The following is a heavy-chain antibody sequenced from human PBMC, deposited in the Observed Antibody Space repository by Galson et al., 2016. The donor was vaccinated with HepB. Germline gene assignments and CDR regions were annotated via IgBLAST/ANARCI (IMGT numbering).Heavy chain of an antibody. Sequence: SLRLSCAASGFTFSSYGMHWVRQAPGKGLEWVAVISSDGSNQFYADSVTGRFTISRDNSKDTLYLQMNSLRAEDTAVYYCAKDGGYTYALGYWGRGTLVTVSS. CDR3: AKDGGYTYALGY. D-gene: IGHD5-18*01. CDR1: GFTFSSYG. V-gene: IGHV3-30*19. CDR2: ISSDGSNQ. J-gene: IGHJ4*02.